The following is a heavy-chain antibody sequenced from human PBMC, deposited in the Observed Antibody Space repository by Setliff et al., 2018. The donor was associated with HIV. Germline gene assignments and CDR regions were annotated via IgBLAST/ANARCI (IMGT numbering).Heavy chain of an antibody. CDR3: ARDRAYYVLWNGYSAPYHAYSYLDV. Sequence: SETLSLTCSVSGYSISSGYFWSWIRQPPGKGLEWIGSIFHSGNAHYSPPLKSRVTMSVDMSKNHFSLKLTSVTAADTAVYYCARDRAYYVLWNGYSAPYHAYSYLDVWGKGTTVTVS. J-gene: IGHJ6*03. V-gene: IGHV4-38-2*02. D-gene: IGHD3-3*01. CDR1: GYSISSGYF. CDR2: IFHSGNA.